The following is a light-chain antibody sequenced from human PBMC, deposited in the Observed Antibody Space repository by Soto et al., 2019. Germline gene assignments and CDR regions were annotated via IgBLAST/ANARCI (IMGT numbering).Light chain of an antibody. V-gene: IGLV4-69*01. CDR1: SGHSSYA. J-gene: IGLJ1*01. Sequence: QSVLTQSPSASASLGASVKLTCTQSSGHSSYAIAWHQQQPEKGPRYLMKLNSDGSHSKGDGIPDRFSGSSSGAERYLIISSLQSEDEADYYCQTWGTGIHVFGTGTKLTVL. CDR2: LNSDGSH. CDR3: QTWGTGIHV.